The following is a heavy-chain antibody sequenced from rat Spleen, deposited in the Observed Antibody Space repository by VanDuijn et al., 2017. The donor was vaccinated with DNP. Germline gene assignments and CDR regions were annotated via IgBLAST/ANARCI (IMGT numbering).Heavy chain of an antibody. V-gene: IGHV2S8*01. CDR2: ISSGGST. D-gene: IGHD1-2*01. J-gene: IGHJ4*01. CDR1: GFSLTSYG. CDR3: ARYSTSYVLDV. Sequence: QVQLKESGPDLVQPSQTLSLTCTVSGFSLTSYGVSWVRQPPGKGLEWIAAISSGGSTYYNSVLKSRLSISRDTSKNQVFLKMNSLQTDDTGTYYCARYSTSYVLDVWGQGASVTVSS.